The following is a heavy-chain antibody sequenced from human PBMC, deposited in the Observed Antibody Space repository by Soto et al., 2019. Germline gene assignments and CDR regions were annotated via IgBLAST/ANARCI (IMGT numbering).Heavy chain of an antibody. V-gene: IGHV4-61*01. D-gene: IGHD6-13*01. CDR1: GGSVSSGSYY. CDR2: IYYSGST. Sequence: QVQLQDSGPGLVKPSETLSLTCTVSGGSVSSGSYYWSWIRQPPGKGLEWIGYIYYSGSTNYNPTLTSRVTMSVDTSKNQFSRKLSSVTAADTAVYYCARGGSRWVDWFDPWGQGTLVTVS. CDR3: ARGGSRWVDWFDP. J-gene: IGHJ5*02.